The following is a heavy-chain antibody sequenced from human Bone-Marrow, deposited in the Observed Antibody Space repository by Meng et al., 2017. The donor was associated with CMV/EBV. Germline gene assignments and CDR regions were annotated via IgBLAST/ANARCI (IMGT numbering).Heavy chain of an antibody. J-gene: IGHJ4*02. CDR3: AISGGGMDVVDN. D-gene: IGHD2-15*01. V-gene: IGHV3-30*02. CDR2: IRYDGSNK. Sequence: GESLKISCAASGFTFSSYGMHWVRQAPGKGLEWVAFIRYDGSNKYYADSVKGRFTISRDNFKNTLYLQMNSLRPEDTAVEYCAISGGGMDVVDNWGQGTRVTGSS. CDR1: GFTFSSYG.